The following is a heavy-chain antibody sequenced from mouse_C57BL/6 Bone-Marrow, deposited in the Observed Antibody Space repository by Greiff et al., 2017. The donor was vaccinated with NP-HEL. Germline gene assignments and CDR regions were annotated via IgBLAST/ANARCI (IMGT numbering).Heavy chain of an antibody. J-gene: IGHJ3*01. D-gene: IGHD1-1*01. CDR2: ISSGGDYI. V-gene: IGHV5-9-1*02. CDR1: GFTFSSYA. CDR3: TRERDYYGSSYWFAY. Sequence: EVKLMESGEGLVKPGGSLKLSCAASGFTFSSYAMSWVRQTPEKRLEWVAYISSGGDYIYYADTVKGRFTFSRDNARNTLYLQMSSLKSEDTAMYYCTRERDYYGSSYWFAYWGKGALVTVSA.